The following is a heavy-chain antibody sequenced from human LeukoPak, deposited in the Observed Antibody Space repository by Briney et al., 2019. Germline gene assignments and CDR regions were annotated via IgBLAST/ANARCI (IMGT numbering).Heavy chain of an antibody. Sequence: PSETLSLTCTVSGGSVSSGSNYWSWIRQPPGRGLEWIGYIYYSGSTNYNPSLKSRVTISVDTSKNQFSLKLSSVTAADTAVYYCARDRGYSYGPYGYYYYGMDVWGKGTTVTVSS. D-gene: IGHD5-18*01. V-gene: IGHV4-61*01. CDR1: GGSVSSGSNY. CDR3: ARDRGYSYGPYGYYYYGMDV. CDR2: IYYSGST. J-gene: IGHJ6*04.